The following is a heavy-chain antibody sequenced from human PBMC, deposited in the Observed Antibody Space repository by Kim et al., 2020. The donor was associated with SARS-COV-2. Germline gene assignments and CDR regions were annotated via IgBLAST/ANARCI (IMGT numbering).Heavy chain of an antibody. CDR1: GFTFSSYW. J-gene: IGHJ6*02. Sequence: GGSLRLSCAASGFTFSSYWMSWVRQAPGKGLEWVANIKQDGSEKYYVDSVKGRFTISRDNAKNSLYLQMNSLRAEDTAVYYCARDSPGGGSYYDFWSGYYYYYGMDVWGQGTTVTVSS. V-gene: IGHV3-7*01. D-gene: IGHD3-3*01. CDR3: ARDSPGGGSYYDFWSGYYYYYGMDV. CDR2: IKQDGSEK.